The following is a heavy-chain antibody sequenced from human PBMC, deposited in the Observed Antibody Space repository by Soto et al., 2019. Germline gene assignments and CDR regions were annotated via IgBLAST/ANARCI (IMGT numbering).Heavy chain of an antibody. V-gene: IGHV4-34*01. Sequence: SSETLSLTCAVYGGSFSGYYWSWIRQPPGKGLEWIGEINHSGSTNYNPSLKSRATISVDTSKNQFSLKLTSVTAADTAVYYCARVTPLIAAAGRWFEPWGQGTLVTVSS. CDR2: INHSGST. J-gene: IGHJ5*02. CDR3: ARVTPLIAAAGRWFEP. CDR1: GGSFSGYY. D-gene: IGHD6-13*01.